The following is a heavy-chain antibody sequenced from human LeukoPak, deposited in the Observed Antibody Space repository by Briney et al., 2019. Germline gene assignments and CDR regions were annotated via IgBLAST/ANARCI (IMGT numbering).Heavy chain of an antibody. V-gene: IGHV3-23*01. Sequence: PGGSLRLSCAASGFTFSSYSMHWVRQAPEKGLEWVSAISGSDGSTYYADSVKGRFTISRDNSKNTLYLQMNSLRAEDTAVYYCAKDRRSYSKAAEYFQHWGQGTLVTVSS. CDR3: AKDRRSYSKAAEYFQH. D-gene: IGHD1-26*01. CDR1: GFTFSSYS. CDR2: ISGSDGST. J-gene: IGHJ1*01.